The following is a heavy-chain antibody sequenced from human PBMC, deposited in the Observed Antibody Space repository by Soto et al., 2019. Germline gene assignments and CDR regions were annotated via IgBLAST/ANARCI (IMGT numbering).Heavy chain of an antibody. D-gene: IGHD6-25*01. Sequence: SETLSLTCAVYGGSFSGYYWSWIRQPPGKGLEWIGEINHSGGTNYNPSLKSRVTISVDTSKNQFSLKLSSVTAADTAVYYCARERLSSQRAKRKNAFDIWGQGTMVTVSS. CDR1: GGSFSGYY. J-gene: IGHJ3*02. CDR2: INHSGGT. V-gene: IGHV4-34*01. CDR3: ARERLSSQRAKRKNAFDI.